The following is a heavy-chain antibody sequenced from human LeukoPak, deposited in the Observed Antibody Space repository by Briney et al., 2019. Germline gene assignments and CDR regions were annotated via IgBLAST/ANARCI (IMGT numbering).Heavy chain of an antibody. CDR3: ARPGVSYYDSSGYYDY. V-gene: IGHV3-23*01. Sequence: PGGSLRLSCAASGFTFSSYAMSRVRQAPGKGLEWVSAISGSGGSTYYADSVKGRFTISRDNSKSTLYLQMNSLRAEDTAVYYCARPGVSYYDSSGYYDYWGQGTLVTVSS. J-gene: IGHJ4*02. D-gene: IGHD3-22*01. CDR1: GFTFSSYA. CDR2: ISGSGGST.